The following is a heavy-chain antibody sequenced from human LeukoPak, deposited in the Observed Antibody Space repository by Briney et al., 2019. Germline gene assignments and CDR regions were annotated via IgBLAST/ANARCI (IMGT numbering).Heavy chain of an antibody. D-gene: IGHD3-3*01. V-gene: IGHV3-7*01. CDR2: IKQDGSEK. Sequence: GGSLRLSCAASGFTFSSYWMSWVRQAPGKGLEWVANIKQDGSEKYYVDSVKGRFTISRDNAKNSLYLQMNSLRAEDTAVYYCARGNYDFWSGYSSTIDYWGQGTLVTVSS. CDR3: ARGNYDFWSGYSSTIDY. J-gene: IGHJ4*02. CDR1: GFTFSSYW.